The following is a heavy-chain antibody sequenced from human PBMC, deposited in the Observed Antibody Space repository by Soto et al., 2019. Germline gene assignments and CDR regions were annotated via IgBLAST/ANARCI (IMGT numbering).Heavy chain of an antibody. CDR3: AITAMINRDSSTSFDY. Sequence: GGSLRLSCAASGLTLSNVWMTRVRQAPGKGLEWVGRIKSKSDGETADVAAPVKARFTISRDDSKNTVFLEMNSLKSEDTALYYCAITAMINRDSSTSFDYWGRGTQVTVSS. V-gene: IGHV3-15*01. CDR2: IKSKSDGETA. D-gene: IGHD5-18*01. CDR1: GLTLSNVW. J-gene: IGHJ4*02.